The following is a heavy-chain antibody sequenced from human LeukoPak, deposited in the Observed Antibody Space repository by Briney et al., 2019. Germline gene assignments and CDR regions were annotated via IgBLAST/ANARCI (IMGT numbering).Heavy chain of an antibody. Sequence: SQTLSLTCTASGGSFSSGGYYWGWIRQPAGKGLEGVGRIYTSGSTNYNSSLKSRVTISVDTSKNQFSLKLSSVTAADTAVYYCARDLGLEQETDFGWFDPWGQGTLVTVSS. CDR1: GGSFSSGGYY. D-gene: IGHD1/OR15-1a*01. V-gene: IGHV4-61*02. CDR3: ARDLGLEQETDFGWFDP. CDR2: IYTSGST. J-gene: IGHJ5*02.